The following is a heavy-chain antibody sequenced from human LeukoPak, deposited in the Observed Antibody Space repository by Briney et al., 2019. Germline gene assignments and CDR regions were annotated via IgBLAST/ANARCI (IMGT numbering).Heavy chain of an antibody. V-gene: IGHV4-34*01. J-gene: IGHJ4*02. Sequence: SETLSLTCAVYGGSFSGYYWSWIRQPPGKGLEWVGEINHGGSTNYNPSLKSRLTISVDTSKNQFSLKLSSVTAADTAVYYCAREGVYYDILAAYYRPYYFDFWGQGTLVTVYS. CDR2: INHGGST. D-gene: IGHD3-9*01. CDR3: AREGVYYDILAAYYRPYYFDF. CDR1: GGSFSGYY.